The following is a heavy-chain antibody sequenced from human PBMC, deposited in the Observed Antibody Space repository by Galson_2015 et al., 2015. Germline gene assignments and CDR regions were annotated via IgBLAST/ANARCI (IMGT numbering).Heavy chain of an antibody. Sequence: SLRLSCAASGFTFSSYAMSWVRQAPGKGLEWVSAISGSGGSTYYADSVKGRFTISRDNSKNTLYLQMNSLRAEDTAVYYCAKVDRITMIVVAPATAYGMDVWGQGTTVTVSS. J-gene: IGHJ6*02. CDR2: ISGSGGST. D-gene: IGHD3-22*01. CDR3: AKVDRITMIVVAPATAYGMDV. CDR1: GFTFSSYA. V-gene: IGHV3-23*01.